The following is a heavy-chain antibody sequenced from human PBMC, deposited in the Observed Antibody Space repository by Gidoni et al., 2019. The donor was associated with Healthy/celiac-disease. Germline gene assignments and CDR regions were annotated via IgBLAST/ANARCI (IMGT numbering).Heavy chain of an antibody. D-gene: IGHD3-9*01. V-gene: IGHV1-69*06. CDR1: GGTFSSYA. Sequence: QVQLVQSGAEVKKPGSSVKVSCKASGGTFSSYAISWGRQAPGQGLGWMGGIIPIFGTANYAQKFQGRVTITADKSTSTAYMELSSLRSEDTAVYYCARESDILTGYYTARLRGGMDVWGQGTTVTVSS. CDR3: ARESDILTGYYTARLRGGMDV. J-gene: IGHJ6*02. CDR2: IIPIFGTA.